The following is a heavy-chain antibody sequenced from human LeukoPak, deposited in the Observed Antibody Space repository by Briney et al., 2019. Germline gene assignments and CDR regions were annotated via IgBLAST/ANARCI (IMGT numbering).Heavy chain of an antibody. CDR2: ISVSAGST. CDR3: ARDELALTTHGGFDY. CDR1: GFTFSTYA. J-gene: IGHJ4*02. V-gene: IGHV3-23*01. Sequence: PGGSLKLSCAASGFTFSTYAMSWVRQAPGKGLEWVSAISVSAGSTYYADSVKGRFTISRDNSKNTLYLQMNSLRAEDTAVYYCARDELALTTHGGFDYWGQGTLVTVSS. D-gene: IGHD4-11*01.